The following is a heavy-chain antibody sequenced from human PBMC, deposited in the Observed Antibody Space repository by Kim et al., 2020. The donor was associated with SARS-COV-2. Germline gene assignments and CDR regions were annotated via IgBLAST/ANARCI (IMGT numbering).Heavy chain of an antibody. CDR1: GGSISSSNW. D-gene: IGHD6-13*01. CDR3: ARGRIAAAGRWYFDY. V-gene: IGHV4-4*02. J-gene: IGHJ4*02. Sequence: SETLSLTCTVSGGSISSSNWWSWVRQPPGKGLEWIGEIYHSGSTNYNPSLKSRVTISVDKSKNQFSLKLSSVTAADTAVYYCARGRIAAAGRWYFDYWGQGTLVTVSS. CDR2: IYHSGST.